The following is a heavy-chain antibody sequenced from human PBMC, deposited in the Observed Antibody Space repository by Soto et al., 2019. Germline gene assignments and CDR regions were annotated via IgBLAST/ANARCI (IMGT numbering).Heavy chain of an antibody. CDR2: IYYSGST. CDR3: ARHVRDYYDSRLLCYGMDV. CDR1: GGSISTYY. Sequence: SETLSLTCTVSGGSISTYYWSWIRQPPGKGLEWIGYIYYSGSTNYNPSLKSRVTISVDTSKNQFSLKLSSVTAADTAMYYCARHVRDYYDSRLLCYGMDVWGQGTTVTVSS. J-gene: IGHJ6*02. D-gene: IGHD3-22*01. V-gene: IGHV4-59*08.